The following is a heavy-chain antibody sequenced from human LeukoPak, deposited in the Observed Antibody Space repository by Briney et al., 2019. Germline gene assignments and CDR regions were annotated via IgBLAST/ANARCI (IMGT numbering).Heavy chain of an antibody. CDR3: ARGGRGRNWFDP. CDR1: GDSVASGGYY. Sequence: PSETLSLTCTVSGDSVASGGYYWNWIRQPPGKGLEWIGYIYYSVSTNYNLSLKSRVTISVDTSENQFSLKLTSVTAADTAVYYCARGGRGRNWFDPWGQGTLVAVSS. J-gene: IGHJ5*02. D-gene: IGHD3-10*01. CDR2: IYYSVST. V-gene: IGHV4-61*08.